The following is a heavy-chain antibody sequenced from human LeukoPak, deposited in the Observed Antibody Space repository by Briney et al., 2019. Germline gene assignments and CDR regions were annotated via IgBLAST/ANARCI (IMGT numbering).Heavy chain of an antibody. CDR2: ISRSGSTI. V-gene: IGHV3-48*03. CDR3: ARPTWTNYMDV. D-gene: IGHD3/OR15-3a*01. CDR1: GFKLNNYG. J-gene: IGHJ6*03. Sequence: GGSLRLSCAASGFKLNNYGMNWVRQAPGKGLEWVSYISRSGSTIFYADSVKGRFTISRDNAKNSVSLQMNSLRAEDTAVYFCARPTWTNYMDVWGKGTAVTISS.